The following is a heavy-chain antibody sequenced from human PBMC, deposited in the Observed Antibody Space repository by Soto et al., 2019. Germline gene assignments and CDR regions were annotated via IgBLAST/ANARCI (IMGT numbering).Heavy chain of an antibody. J-gene: IGHJ4*02. Sequence: EVQLLESGGGLVQPGGSLRLSCAASGFTFSTYAMSWVRQAPGKGLEWVSTITNSGAGTYYADSVKGRLTISRDNSKNTLYLQKNSLRAEDTAVYYCAKANLHGRRFQDYWGQGTLVTVSS. D-gene: IGHD2-21*01. CDR2: ITNSGAGT. CDR1: GFTFSTYA. V-gene: IGHV3-23*01. CDR3: AKANLHGRRFQDY.